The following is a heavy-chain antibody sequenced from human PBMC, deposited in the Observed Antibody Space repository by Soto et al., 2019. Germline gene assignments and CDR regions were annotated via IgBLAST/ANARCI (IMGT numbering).Heavy chain of an antibody. CDR2: INQDGSAK. J-gene: IGHJ4*02. Sequence: EVQLVESGGGLVQPGGSLRLSCAASGFTFNNYYMVWVRQAPGRGLEWVSNINQDGSAKYYVDSVKGRFTISRDNAKSYLYLQINSLRAEDKATYYCGRGFGGTHWGQGSLVTVSS. CDR3: GRGFGGTH. D-gene: IGHD2-15*01. CDR1: GFTFNNYY. V-gene: IGHV3-7*05.